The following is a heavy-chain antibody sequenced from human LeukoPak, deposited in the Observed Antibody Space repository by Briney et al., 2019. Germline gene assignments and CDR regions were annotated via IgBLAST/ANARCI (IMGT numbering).Heavy chain of an antibody. V-gene: IGHV1-24*01. Sequence: ASVKVSCKVSGYTLTELSMHWVRQAPGKGLEWMGGFDPEDGETIYAQKFQGRVTMTEDTSTDTAYMELSSLRSEDTAVYYCATDRPVVPAALDAFDIWGQGTMVTASS. D-gene: IGHD2-2*01. CDR3: ATDRPVVPAALDAFDI. CDR1: GYTLTELS. CDR2: FDPEDGET. J-gene: IGHJ3*02.